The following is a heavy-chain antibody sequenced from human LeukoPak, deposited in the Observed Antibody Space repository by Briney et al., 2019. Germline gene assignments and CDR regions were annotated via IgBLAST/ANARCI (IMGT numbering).Heavy chain of an antibody. Sequence: GVSLRLSCAASRFTFSNAWMSLVRQAPGNAREWVGRIKSKTDDGTTDYAAPVKGRFTISRDYSKTTLYLQMNSLKTEETAVYYCTTDPAILWFGELLTLSYYYMDVWGKGTTVTVS. CDR2: IKSKTDDGTT. CDR1: RFTFSNAW. CDR3: TTDPAILWFGELLTLSYYYMDV. J-gene: IGHJ6*03. V-gene: IGHV3-15*01. D-gene: IGHD3-10*01.